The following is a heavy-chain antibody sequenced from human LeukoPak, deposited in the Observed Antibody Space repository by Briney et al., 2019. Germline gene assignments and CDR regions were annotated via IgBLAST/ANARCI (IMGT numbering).Heavy chain of an antibody. Sequence: GGSLRLSCAASGFTFSSYAMSLVRQAPGKGLEWVSAISGSGGSTYYADSVKGRFTISRDNSKNTLYLQMNSLRAEDTAVYYCAKAYDFWSGYPIDYWGQGTLVTVSS. J-gene: IGHJ4*02. CDR3: AKAYDFWSGYPIDY. D-gene: IGHD3-3*01. CDR1: GFTFSSYA. CDR2: ISGSGGST. V-gene: IGHV3-23*01.